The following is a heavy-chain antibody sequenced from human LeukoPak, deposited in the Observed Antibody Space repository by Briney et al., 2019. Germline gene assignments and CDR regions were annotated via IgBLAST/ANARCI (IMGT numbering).Heavy chain of an antibody. D-gene: IGHD3-10*01. J-gene: IGHJ5*02. Sequence: ASVKVSCKASGYTFTSYDINWVRQATGQGLEWMGWISAYNGNTNYAQKLQGRVTMTTDTSTSTAYMELRSLRSDDTAVYYCARTEYYGSGSYGVNWFDPWGQGTLVTVSS. CDR2: ISAYNGNT. V-gene: IGHV1-18*01. CDR3: ARTEYYGSGSYGVNWFDP. CDR1: GYTFTSYD.